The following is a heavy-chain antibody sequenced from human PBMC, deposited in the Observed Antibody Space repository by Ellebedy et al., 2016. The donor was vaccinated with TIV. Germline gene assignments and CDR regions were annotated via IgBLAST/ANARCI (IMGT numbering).Heavy chain of an antibody. CDR2: INAGNGNT. V-gene: IGHV1-3*01. Sequence: AASVKVSCKASGYTFTSYAMHWVRQAPGQRLEWTGWINAGNGNTKYSQKFQGRVTITRDTSASTAYMELSSLRSEDTAVYYYARDRYNPAEEGTSFGGYYYYGMDVWGQGTTVTVSS. D-gene: IGHD2-2*01. CDR3: ARDRYNPAEEGTSFGGYYYYGMDV. J-gene: IGHJ6*02. CDR1: GYTFTSYA.